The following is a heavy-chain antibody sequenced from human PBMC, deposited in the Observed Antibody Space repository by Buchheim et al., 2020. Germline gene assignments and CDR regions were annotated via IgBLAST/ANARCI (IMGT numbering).Heavy chain of an antibody. CDR2: ISYDGSNK. Sequence: VQLVESGGGVVQPGRSLRLSCAASGFTFSSYAMHWVRQAPGKGLEWVAVISYDGSNKYYADSVKGRFTISRDNSKNTLYLQMNSLRAEDTAVYYCARDHYYGSGSPLGYWGQGTL. CDR1: GFTFSSYA. D-gene: IGHD3-10*01. V-gene: IGHV3-30-3*01. CDR3: ARDHYYGSGSPLGY. J-gene: IGHJ4*02.